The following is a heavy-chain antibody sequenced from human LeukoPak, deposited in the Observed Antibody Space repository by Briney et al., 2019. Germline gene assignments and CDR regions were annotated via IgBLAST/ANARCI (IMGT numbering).Heavy chain of an antibody. CDR3: AKDLRLSVGTSPFDY. D-gene: IGHD4-23*01. CDR2: ISGSGGST. J-gene: IGHJ4*02. CDR1: GLTFSSYA. V-gene: IGHV3-23*01. Sequence: GGSLRLSCAASGLTFSSYAMSWVRQAPGKGLEWVSAISGSGGSTYYADSVKGRFTISRDNSKNTLYLQMNSLRADDTALYYCAKDLRLSVGTSPFDYWGQGTLVTVSS.